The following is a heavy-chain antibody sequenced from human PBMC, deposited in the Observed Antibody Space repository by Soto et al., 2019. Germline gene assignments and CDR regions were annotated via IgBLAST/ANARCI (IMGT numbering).Heavy chain of an antibody. CDR2: MHPGGST. J-gene: IGHJ6*01. CDR3: ARHGHNIYGFDV. CDR1: GGSINSVNW. D-gene: IGHD1-1*01. V-gene: IGHV4-4*02. Sequence: QVQPQESGPGLVKHSDTLSLTCAVSGGSINSVNWWSWVRQSPGKGLEWIGEMHPGGSTNYNPSLQSRVTVSMDKSRNQFSLRMSSVTAADTAVYFCARHGHNIYGFDVWGRGTTVTVSS.